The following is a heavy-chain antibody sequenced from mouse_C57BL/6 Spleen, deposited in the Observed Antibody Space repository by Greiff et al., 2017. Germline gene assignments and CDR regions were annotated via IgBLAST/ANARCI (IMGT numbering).Heavy chain of an antibody. CDR3: ARNAVYYDYLYAMDY. Sequence: VQLQQSGAELARPGASVKLSCKASGYTFTSYGISWVKQRTGQGLEWIGEIYPRSGNTYYNEKFKGKATLTADKSSSTAYMGLRSLTSEDSAVYFCARNAVYYDYLYAMDYWGQGTSVTVSS. V-gene: IGHV1-81*01. CDR2: IYPRSGNT. CDR1: GYTFTSYG. D-gene: IGHD2-4*01. J-gene: IGHJ4*01.